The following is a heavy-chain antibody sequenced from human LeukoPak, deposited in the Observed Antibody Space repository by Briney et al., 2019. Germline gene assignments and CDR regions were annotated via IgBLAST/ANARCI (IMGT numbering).Heavy chain of an antibody. J-gene: IGHJ4*02. CDR3: AREAYDYVWGSYRYFVDY. Sequence: GGSLRLSCAASGFTFSSYSMNWVRQAPGKGLEWVPSISSSSSYIYYADSVKGRFTISRDNAKNSLYLQMNSLRAEDTAVYYCAREAYDYVWGSYRYFVDYWGQGTLVTVSS. D-gene: IGHD3-16*02. CDR1: GFTFSSYS. CDR2: ISSSSSYI. V-gene: IGHV3-21*01.